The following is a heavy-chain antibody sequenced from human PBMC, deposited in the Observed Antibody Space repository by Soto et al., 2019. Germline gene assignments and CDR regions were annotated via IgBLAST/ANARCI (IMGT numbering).Heavy chain of an antibody. J-gene: IGHJ6*01. D-gene: IGHD5-18*01. CDR1: GGTLSRYV. CDR2: IIPVFGTV. CDR3: ARGKRIQLWASGMAV. V-gene: IGHV1-69*13. Sequence: SVKVSCKASGGTLSRYVISWVRQAPGQGLEWMGGIIPVFGTVNYAQKFQGRVTITADESTTTAYTGLRSLRSEDSAVYYCARGKRIQLWASGMAVWGQGTTVTVSS.